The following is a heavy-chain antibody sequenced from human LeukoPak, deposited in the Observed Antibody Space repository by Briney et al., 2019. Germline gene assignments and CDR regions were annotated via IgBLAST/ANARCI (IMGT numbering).Heavy chain of an antibody. D-gene: IGHD5-18*01. Sequence: KPSETLSLTCTVSGGSISSSSAYCGWIRQPPGKGLEGIGSIYYSKNTYYNPSLKSRVTISADTSKNQFSLTLGSVSATDTAVYYCVSPRGFSYGYFDYWGQGTLVTVSS. CDR2: IYYSKNT. CDR1: GGSISSSSAY. V-gene: IGHV4-39*01. CDR3: VSPRGFSYGYFDY. J-gene: IGHJ4*02.